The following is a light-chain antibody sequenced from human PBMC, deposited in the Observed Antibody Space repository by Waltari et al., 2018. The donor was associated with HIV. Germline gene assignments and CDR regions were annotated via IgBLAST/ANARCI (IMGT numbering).Light chain of an antibody. Sequence: EILLTQSPGTLSLSPGERAILSCRASESVSRTYLAWYQQKPGQAPRLLISGGANRATGIPDRVRGSGSGTDFTLTISRLEPEDFAVYYGQQYGGSPIFTFGPGTKVEIK. V-gene: IGKV3-20*01. CDR3: QQYGGSPIFT. CDR1: ESVSRTY. J-gene: IGKJ3*01. CDR2: GGA.